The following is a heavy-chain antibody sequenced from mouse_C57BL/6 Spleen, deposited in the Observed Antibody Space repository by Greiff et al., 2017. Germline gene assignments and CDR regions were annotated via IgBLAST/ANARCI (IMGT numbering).Heavy chain of an antibody. CDR3: ARNDGNYSRCAY. J-gene: IGHJ3*01. CDR1: GFSLTSYA. Sequence: VQVVELGPGLVAPSQSLSITCTVSGFSLTSYAISWVRQPPGKGLEWLGVIWTGGGTNSNSALKSRLSISKDNSKSQVFLKMNSLQNDDTARYYCARNDGNYSRCAYGGQGTLVTVSA. CDR2: IWTGGGT. V-gene: IGHV2-9-1*01. D-gene: IGHD2-1*01.